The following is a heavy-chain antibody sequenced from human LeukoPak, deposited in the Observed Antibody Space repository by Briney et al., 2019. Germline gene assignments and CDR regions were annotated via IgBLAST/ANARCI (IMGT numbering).Heavy chain of an antibody. D-gene: IGHD3-3*01. Sequence: GSLRLSCAASGFTVSSNYMCWVRQAPGKGLQGVSVIYSGGITYYADSVKRRFTISRENSKNTLYVQMSSLRVEDTAVYYCARNFDFWRGYFNAFDNWGHGALVTVSS. J-gene: IGHJ4*01. V-gene: IGHV3-66*01. CDR3: ARNFDFWRGYFNAFDN. CDR2: IYSGGIT. CDR1: GFTVSSNY.